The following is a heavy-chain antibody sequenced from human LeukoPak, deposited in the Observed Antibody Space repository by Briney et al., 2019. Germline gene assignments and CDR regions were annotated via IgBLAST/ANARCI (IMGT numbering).Heavy chain of an antibody. D-gene: IGHD3-10*01. CDR1: GGSISSYY. Sequence: PSETLSLICTVSGGSISSYYWSWIRQPPGKGLEWIGYIYYSGSTNYNPSLKSRVTISVDTSKNQFSLKLSSVTAADTAVYYCARVPSSYYYGSGSYGAYFDYWGQGTLVTVSS. CDR2: IYYSGST. J-gene: IGHJ4*02. CDR3: ARVPSSYYYGSGSYGAYFDY. V-gene: IGHV4-59*01.